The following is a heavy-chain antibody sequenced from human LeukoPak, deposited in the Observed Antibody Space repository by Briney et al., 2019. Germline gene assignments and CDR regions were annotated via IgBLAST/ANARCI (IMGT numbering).Heavy chain of an antibody. V-gene: IGHV1-69*13. CDR3: ARAPSDYYASARNRFFDS. CDR2: IIPTFATT. Sequence: ASVKVSCKASGGTFSSSAINWVRQAPGQGLEWMGGIIPTFATTNCAQKFQDRVTITADESTTTAYMELSSPRSEDTAIYYCARAPSDYYASARNRFFDSWGQGTLVTVSS. D-gene: IGHD3-10*01. J-gene: IGHJ4*02. CDR1: GGTFSSSA.